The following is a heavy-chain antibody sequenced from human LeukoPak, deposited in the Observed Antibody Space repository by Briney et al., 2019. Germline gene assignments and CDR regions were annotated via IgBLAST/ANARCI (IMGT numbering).Heavy chain of an antibody. CDR1: GFTFSSYA. J-gene: IGHJ4*02. Sequence: GGSLRLSCAASGFTFSSYAMSWVRQAPGKGLEWVSAISGSGGSTYYADSVKGRFTISRDNSKNTLYLQMNSLRAEDTAVYYCAKDKPIWRIAVAGHFDYWGQGTLVTVSS. CDR2: ISGSGGST. V-gene: IGHV3-23*01. D-gene: IGHD6-19*01. CDR3: AKDKPIWRIAVAGHFDY.